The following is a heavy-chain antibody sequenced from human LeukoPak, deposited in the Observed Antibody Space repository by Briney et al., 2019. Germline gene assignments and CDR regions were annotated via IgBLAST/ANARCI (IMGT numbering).Heavy chain of an antibody. V-gene: IGHV1-18*01. CDR3: ARPDVSQGITI. CDR2: ISTNNGNT. Sequence: ASVKVSCKASGYTFTSSGISWVRQAPEQGLQWMGWISTNNGNTNYAQKFQGRVTMTRDTSTSTAYMELRSLRPDDTAVYYCARPDVSQGITIWGHGTLVTVSS. CDR1: GYTFTSSG. D-gene: IGHD3-10*01. J-gene: IGHJ4*01.